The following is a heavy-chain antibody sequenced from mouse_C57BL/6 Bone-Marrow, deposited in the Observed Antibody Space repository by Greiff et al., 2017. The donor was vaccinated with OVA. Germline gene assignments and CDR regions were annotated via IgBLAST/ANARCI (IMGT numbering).Heavy chain of an antibody. CDR1: GYTFTDYY. CDR3: AKDEIYYGSSLYY. J-gene: IGHJ2*01. D-gene: IGHD1-1*01. Sequence: EVKLMESGPVLVKPGASVKMSCKASGYTFTDYYMNWVKQSHGKSLEWIGVINPYNGGTSYNQKFKGKATLTVDKSSSTAYMELNSLTSEDSAVYYCAKDEIYYGSSLYYWGQGTTLTVSS. V-gene: IGHV1-19*01. CDR2: INPYNGGT.